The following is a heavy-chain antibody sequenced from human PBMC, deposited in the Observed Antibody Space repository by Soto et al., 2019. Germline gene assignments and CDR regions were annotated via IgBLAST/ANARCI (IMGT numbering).Heavy chain of an antibody. CDR3: ARSISMNTGSGSHYYYYGMDV. V-gene: IGHV4-4*02. J-gene: IGHJ6*02. CDR1: GGSISSSNW. D-gene: IGHD3-10*01. CDR2: TYHVGIP. Sequence: SETLSLTCTVSGGSISSSNWWTLVRQAPGKRLEWIGETYHVGIPSYTPSLKGRVTISVDKSNNQFSLKLSSVTAADAAMYYCARSISMNTGSGSHYYYYGMDVWGQGTTVTVSS.